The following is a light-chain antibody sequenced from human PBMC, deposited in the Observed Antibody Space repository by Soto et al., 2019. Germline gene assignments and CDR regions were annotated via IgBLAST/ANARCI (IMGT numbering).Light chain of an antibody. CDR2: GNS. V-gene: IGLV1-40*01. CDR1: SSNIGAGYD. Sequence: QSVLTQPPSVSGAPGQRVTISCTGSSSNIGAGYDVHWYQQLPGTAPKLLIYGNSNRPSGVPDRFSGSKSGTSASLAITGLQADDEAADYCQSYDSSLSVVFGGGTKLTVL. CDR3: QSYDSSLSVV. J-gene: IGLJ2*01.